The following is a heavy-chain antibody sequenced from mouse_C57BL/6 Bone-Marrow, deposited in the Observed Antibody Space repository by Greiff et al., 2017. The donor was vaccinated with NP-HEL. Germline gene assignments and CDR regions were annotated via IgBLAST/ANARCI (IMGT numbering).Heavy chain of an antibody. CDR3: ASPNLLLRPYWYFDV. J-gene: IGHJ1*03. D-gene: IGHD1-1*01. CDR2: IYPSDSET. CDR1: GYTFTSYW. V-gene: IGHV1-61*01. Sequence: QVQLQQPGAELVRPGSSVKLSCKASGYTFTSYWMDWVKQRPGQGLEWIGNIYPSDSETHYNQKFKDKATLTVDKSSSTAYMQLSSLTSEDSAVYYCASPNLLLRPYWYFDVWGTGTTVTVSS.